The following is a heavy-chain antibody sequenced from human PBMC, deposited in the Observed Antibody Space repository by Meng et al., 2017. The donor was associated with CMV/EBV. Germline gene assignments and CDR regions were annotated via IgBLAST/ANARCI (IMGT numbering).Heavy chain of an antibody. Sequence: GGPLRLSCAASGFTFSSYEMNWVRQAPGKGLEWVSYISSSGSTIYYADSVKGRFTISRDNAKNSLYLQMNSLRAEDTAVYYCARGRGWLQPAVAFDIWGQGTMVTVSS. CDR1: GFTFSSYE. J-gene: IGHJ3*02. CDR2: ISSSGSTI. V-gene: IGHV3-48*03. D-gene: IGHD5-24*01. CDR3: ARGRGWLQPAVAFDI.